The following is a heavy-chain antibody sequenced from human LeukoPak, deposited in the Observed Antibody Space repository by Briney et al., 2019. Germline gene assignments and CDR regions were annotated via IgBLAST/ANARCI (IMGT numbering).Heavy chain of an antibody. D-gene: IGHD1-26*01. CDR1: GFTFDEYA. V-gene: IGHV3-9*01. CDR3: SKGGSYSRLEYFHH. J-gene: IGHJ1*01. Sequence: GRSLRLSCAASGFTFDEYAMHWVRQAPGEGLEWGSGISWNSGNIGYADSVKGRFTISRDNAKNSLFLQMNSLRAEVTALYYCSKGGSYSRLEYFHHWGQGTLVTVSS. CDR2: ISWNSGNI.